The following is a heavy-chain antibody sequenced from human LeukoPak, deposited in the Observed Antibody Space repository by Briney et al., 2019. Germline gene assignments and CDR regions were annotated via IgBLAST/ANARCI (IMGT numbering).Heavy chain of an antibody. CDR2: TSSSGSTI. J-gene: IGHJ4*02. V-gene: IGHV3-11*04. Sequence: GGSLRLSCAASGFTFSDYYMSWIRQAPGKGLEWVSYTSSSGSTIYYADSVKGRFTISRDNAKNSLYLQMNSLRAEDTAVYYCAKDPKYDSSGYSHLIDYWGQGTLVTVSS. CDR1: GFTFSDYY. CDR3: AKDPKYDSSGYSHLIDY. D-gene: IGHD3-22*01.